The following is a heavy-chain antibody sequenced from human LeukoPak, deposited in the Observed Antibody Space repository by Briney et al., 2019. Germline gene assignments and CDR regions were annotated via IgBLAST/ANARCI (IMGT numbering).Heavy chain of an antibody. V-gene: IGHV3-23*01. CDR1: GFTFTSYA. CDR2: VSGSGGST. Sequence: GGSLRLSCAASGFTFTSYALTWVRQAPGKGLEWVSTVSGSGGSTYYADSVKGRFTISGDNSKNTLYLLMNSLRADDTAVYYCAKAAHLYCSSTSCYLDYWGQGTLVTVSS. J-gene: IGHJ4*02. D-gene: IGHD2-2*01. CDR3: AKAAHLYCSSTSCYLDY.